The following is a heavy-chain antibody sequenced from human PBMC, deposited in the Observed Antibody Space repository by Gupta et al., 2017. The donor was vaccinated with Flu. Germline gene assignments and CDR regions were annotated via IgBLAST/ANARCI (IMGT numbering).Heavy chain of an antibody. CDR3: ARRAWVDASGFDY. CDR1: GFTFSNYA. Sequence: EVQLLESGGGLVQPGGSLRLSCAPSGFTFSNYAMSWVRQAPGKGLEWVSAISGDAGTIYYADSVKGRFSIARDNSRSTLDLHMNSLRAEDTAVYYCARRAWVDASGFDYWGQGILVTVSS. D-gene: IGHD2-15*01. CDR2: ISGDAGTI. V-gene: IGHV3-23*01. J-gene: IGHJ4*02.